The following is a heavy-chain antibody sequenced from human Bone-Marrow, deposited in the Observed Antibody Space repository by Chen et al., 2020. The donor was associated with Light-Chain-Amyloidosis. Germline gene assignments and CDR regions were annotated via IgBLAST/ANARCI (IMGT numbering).Heavy chain of an antibody. CDR1: GGSFSGYY. CDR3: ARGTQYELCSGYYYYYMGV. CDR2: INHSGST. Sequence: QVQLQQWGAGLLKPSETLSLTCAVYGGSFSGYYWSWIRQPPGKGLEWIGEINHSGSTNYNPTHKSRVTISVDTSKNQLSRKLSSVTSADTAVYYCARGTQYELCSGYYYYYMGVWGKGTTVTVSS. D-gene: IGHD2-15*01. V-gene: IGHV4-34*01. J-gene: IGHJ6*03.